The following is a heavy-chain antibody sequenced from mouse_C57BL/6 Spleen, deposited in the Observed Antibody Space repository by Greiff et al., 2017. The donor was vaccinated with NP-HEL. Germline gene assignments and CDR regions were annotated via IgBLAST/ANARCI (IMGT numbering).Heavy chain of an antibody. CDR2: INPSTGGT. J-gene: IGHJ1*03. CDR1: GYSFTGYY. V-gene: IGHV1-42*01. Sequence: EVKLVESGPELVKPGASVKISCKASGYSFTGYYMNWVKQSPEKSLEWIGEINPSTGGTTYNQKFKAKATLTVDKSSSTAYMQLKSLTSEDSAVYYCARGSTVGGYWYFDVWGTGTTVTVSS. D-gene: IGHD1-1*01. CDR3: ARGSTVGGYWYFDV.